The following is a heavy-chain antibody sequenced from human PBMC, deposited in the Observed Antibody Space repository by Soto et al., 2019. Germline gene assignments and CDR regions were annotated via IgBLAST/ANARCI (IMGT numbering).Heavy chain of an antibody. V-gene: IGHV3-48*01. CDR2: ISSSSSSSSSTI. J-gene: IGHJ3*02. CDR3: AGAFDM. CDR1: GFAISTYN. Sequence: ESGGGLVQPGGSLRLSCAASGFAISTYNMNWVRQAPGKGLEWVSYISSSSSSSSSTIYYADSVRGRFTISRDSAKNSIFLQMDSLRAEDTAVYYCAGAFDMWGQGTMVTVSS.